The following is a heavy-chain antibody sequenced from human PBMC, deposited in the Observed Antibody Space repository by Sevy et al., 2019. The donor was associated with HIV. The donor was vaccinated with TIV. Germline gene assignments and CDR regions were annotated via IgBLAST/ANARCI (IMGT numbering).Heavy chain of an antibody. V-gene: IGHV5-51*01. J-gene: IGHJ4*02. D-gene: IGHD6-19*01. Sequence: GESLKISCKGSAYTFTTHWIGWVRQMPGKGLEWMGIMCPGDSDPRYSPSFQGQVTMSVDKSVSTAYLQWHSLETSDTVIYYCARLDSYSIGWSPRYYFDYWGQGTLVTVSS. CDR2: MCPGDSDP. CDR3: ARLDSYSIGWSPRYYFDY. CDR1: AYTFTTHW.